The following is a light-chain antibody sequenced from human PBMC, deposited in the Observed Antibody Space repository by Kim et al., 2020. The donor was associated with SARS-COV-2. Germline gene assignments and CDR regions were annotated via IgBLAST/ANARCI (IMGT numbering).Light chain of an antibody. J-gene: IGLJ2*01. Sequence: ALGPTVRITCQGDSLRSYYASWYQQRPGQAPVVVMYGKNNRPSGIPDRFSGSSSGNTASLTITGAQAEDEAEYYCNSRDSSGNHVVFGGGTQLTVL. CDR2: GKN. CDR1: SLRSYY. V-gene: IGLV3-19*01. CDR3: NSRDSSGNHVV.